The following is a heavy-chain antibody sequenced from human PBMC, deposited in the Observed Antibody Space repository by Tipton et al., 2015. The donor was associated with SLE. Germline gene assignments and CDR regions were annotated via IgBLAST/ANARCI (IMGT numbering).Heavy chain of an antibody. CDR3: ARDNSGYHLFDY. CDR1: GFTFSDYY. D-gene: IGHD3-22*01. J-gene: IGHJ4*02. V-gene: IGHV3-11*01. CDR2: ITSSGSSI. Sequence: SLRLSCGASGFTFSDYYMNWIRQAPGKGLEWVSYITSSGSSIYYADSVKGRFTISRDNAKNSLYLQMNSLRAEDTAVYYCARDNSGYHLFDYWGQGTLVTVSS.